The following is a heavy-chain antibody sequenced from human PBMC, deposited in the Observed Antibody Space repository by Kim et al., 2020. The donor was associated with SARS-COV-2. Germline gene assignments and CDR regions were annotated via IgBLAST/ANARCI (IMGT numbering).Heavy chain of an antibody. J-gene: IGHJ5*01. D-gene: IGHD3-16*01. Sequence: GGSLRLSCHASGFDFNKYVMHWVRQAPGKGLEWVADISFDGNVDNDAYSVRGRFIISRDNSKNTLFLQMIRLRVEDTGVYFCARASEMLAFSNWFDSWG. CDR2: ISFDGNVD. CDR1: GFDFNKYV. CDR3: ARASEMLAFSNWFDS. V-gene: IGHV3-33*04.